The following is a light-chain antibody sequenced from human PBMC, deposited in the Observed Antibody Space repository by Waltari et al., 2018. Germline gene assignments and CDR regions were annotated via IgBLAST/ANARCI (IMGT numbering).Light chain of an antibody. CDR3: AAWDDRMNGHWV. Sequence: QSVLTQPPSASGTPGQRVTISCSGSSPHLGANVVNWYQQLPGKAPKLLIYRNDQRPSGVPDRFSASKSGTSASLAISGLQSEDEADYYCAAWDDRMNGHWVFGGGTKVTVL. V-gene: IGLV1-44*01. CDR2: RND. CDR1: SPHLGANV. J-gene: IGLJ3*02.